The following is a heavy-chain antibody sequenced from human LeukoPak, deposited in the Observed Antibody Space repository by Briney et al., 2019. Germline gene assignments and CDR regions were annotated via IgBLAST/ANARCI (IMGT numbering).Heavy chain of an antibody. Sequence: GGSLRLSCAASGFTFSSYGMHWVRQAPGKGLEWVAVIWYDGSNKYYADSVKGRFTISRDNSKNTLYLQMNSLRAEDTAVYYCAKESDCSSTSCYPDYWGQGTLVTVSS. D-gene: IGHD2-2*01. V-gene: IGHV3-30*02. CDR3: AKESDCSSTSCYPDY. CDR2: IWYDGSNK. J-gene: IGHJ4*02. CDR1: GFTFSSYG.